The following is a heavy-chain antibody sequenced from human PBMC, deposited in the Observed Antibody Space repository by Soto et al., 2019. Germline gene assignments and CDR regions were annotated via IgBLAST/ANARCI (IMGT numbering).Heavy chain of an antibody. CDR1: GFTFSSYW. J-gene: IGHJ4*02. D-gene: IGHD6-19*01. CDR2: IKQDGSEK. Sequence: GGSLRLSCAASGFTFSSYWMSWVRQAPGKGLEWVANIKQDGSEKYYVDSVKGRFTISRDNAKNSLYLQMNSLRAEDTAVYYCARVVSPSQTFIAVAGTGYYFDYWGQGTLVTVSS. V-gene: IGHV3-7*01. CDR3: ARVVSPSQTFIAVAGTGYYFDY.